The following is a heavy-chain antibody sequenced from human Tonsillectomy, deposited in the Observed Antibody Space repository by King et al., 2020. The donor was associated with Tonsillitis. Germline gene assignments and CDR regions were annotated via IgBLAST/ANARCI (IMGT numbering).Heavy chain of an antibody. Sequence: VQLVESGGDLVQPGGSLRLSCAASGFTFSIFSMSCVRQAPGKGLEWVSAIIGSGDSTFYADSVKGRFTISRDNSKNTMYLKMNSLIAEETAVYYCARPRRTGWYGDFAYWGQGTLVAVSS. J-gene: IGHJ4*02. V-gene: IGHV3-23*04. CDR1: GFTFSIFS. CDR2: IIGSGDST. D-gene: IGHD6-19*01. CDR3: ARPRRTGWYGDFAY.